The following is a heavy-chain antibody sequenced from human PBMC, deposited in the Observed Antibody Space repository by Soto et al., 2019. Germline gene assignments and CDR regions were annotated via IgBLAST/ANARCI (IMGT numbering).Heavy chain of an antibody. CDR1: GFTVSSNY. V-gene: IGHV3-66*01. D-gene: IGHD2-15*01. Sequence: GASLRLSSVASGFTVSSNYMSWVRQAPGKGLEWVSVIYSGGSTYYADSVKGRFTISRDNSENTLYLQMNSLRAEDTAVYYCARTCSGGTCSFDYWGQGT. CDR2: IYSGGST. CDR3: ARTCSGGTCSFDY. J-gene: IGHJ4*02.